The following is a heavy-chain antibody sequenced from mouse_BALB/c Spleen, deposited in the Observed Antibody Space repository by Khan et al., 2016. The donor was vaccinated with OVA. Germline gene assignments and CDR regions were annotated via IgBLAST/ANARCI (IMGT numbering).Heavy chain of an antibody. D-gene: IGHD1-1*02. CDR1: GYSITTDYA. CDR2: LSYSGNT. CDR3: ARRYGGDFED. Sequence: VQLQQSGPGLVKPSQSLSLTCTVTGYSITTDYARNCIRQFPGSKLEWMGPLSYSGNTKYNPSLKRRTSITRNTSNNQFFLQLKSVTTEDTARYDGARRYGGDFEDWGQETTLTV. J-gene: IGHJ2*01. V-gene: IGHV3-2*02.